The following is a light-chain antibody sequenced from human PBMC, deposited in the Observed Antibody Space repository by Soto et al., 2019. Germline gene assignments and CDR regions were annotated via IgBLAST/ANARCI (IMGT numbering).Light chain of an antibody. Sequence: DIQLTQSPSFLSASVGARVTITCRASQGSSSFLAWYQQKPGQAPNLLIYAASTLQSGVPSRFSGSGSGAEFTLTISSLQPEDFATYYCQQLNSYPITFGPGTKVDIK. J-gene: IGKJ3*01. CDR2: AAS. CDR1: QGSSSF. V-gene: IGKV1-9*01. CDR3: QQLNSYPIT.